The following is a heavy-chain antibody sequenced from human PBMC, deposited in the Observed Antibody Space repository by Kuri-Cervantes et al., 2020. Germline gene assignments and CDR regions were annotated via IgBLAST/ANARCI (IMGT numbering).Heavy chain of an antibody. CDR3: ATSYMVQGVIIPPNFDY. V-gene: IGHV1-69*13. D-gene: IGHD3-10*01. CDR1: GGTFSSYA. Sequence: SVKVSCKASGGTFSSYAISWVRQAPGQGLEWMGGIIPIFGTANYAQKFQGRVTITADESTSTAYMELSSLRSEDTAVYYCATSYMVQGVIIPPNFDYWGQGTLVTVSS. J-gene: IGHJ4*02. CDR2: IIPIFGTA.